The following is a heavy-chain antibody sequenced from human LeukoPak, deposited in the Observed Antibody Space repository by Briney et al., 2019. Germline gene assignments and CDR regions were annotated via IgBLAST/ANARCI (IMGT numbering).Heavy chain of an antibody. CDR3: ARGLTGTHWGHFDY. CDR2: IYYSGST. Sequence: SETLSLNCTVSGGSISSGGYYWSWIREHPGKGLEWIGYIYYSGSTYYNPSLKSRVTISVDTSKNQFSLKLSSVTAADTAVYYCARGLTGTHWGHFDYWGQGTLVTVSS. V-gene: IGHV4-31*03. CDR1: GGSISSGGYY. J-gene: IGHJ4*02. D-gene: IGHD1-20*01.